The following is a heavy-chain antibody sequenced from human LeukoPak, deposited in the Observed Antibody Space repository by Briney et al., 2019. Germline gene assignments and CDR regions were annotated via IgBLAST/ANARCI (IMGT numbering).Heavy chain of an antibody. CDR1: GVSITSYY. D-gene: IGHD2/OR15-2a*01. V-gene: IGHV4-59*01. CDR3: ARAVASMLQLY. Sequence: SQTLSLTCTVSGVSITSYYGSWIPQPPGPGLECIGYIYYSGSTNSHPSPNSRVTISLYTSKNQFTMNLCTVTAADAAVYYCARAVASMLQLYWGQGTLVTVSS. J-gene: IGHJ4*02. CDR2: IYYSGST.